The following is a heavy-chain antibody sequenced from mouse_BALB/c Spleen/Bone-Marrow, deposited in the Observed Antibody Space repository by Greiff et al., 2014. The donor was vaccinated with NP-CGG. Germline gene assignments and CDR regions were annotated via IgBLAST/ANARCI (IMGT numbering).Heavy chain of an antibody. CDR2: ISSGGGST. D-gene: IGHD1-2*01. CDR1: GFGFSSSD. CDR3: ATHYYGRFDY. J-gene: IGHJ2*01. Sequence: EVKLMESGGGLVKPGGSLKLSCAASGFGFSSSDMSWVRQTPEKRLEWVAYISSGGGSTYYPDTVKGRFTISRDNAKNTLYLQMSSLKSEDTAMYYCATHYYGRFDYWGQGTTLTVPS. V-gene: IGHV5-12-1*01.